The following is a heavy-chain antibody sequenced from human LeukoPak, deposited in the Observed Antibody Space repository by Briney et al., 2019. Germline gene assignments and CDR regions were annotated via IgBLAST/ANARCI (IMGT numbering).Heavy chain of an antibody. CDR1: GGSTSSYY. CDR3: ASGSHYGYSSGWLYY. Sequence: SETLSLTCTVSGGSTSSYYWGWIRQPPGKGLEWIGSIYYSGSTYYNPSLKSRVTISVDTSKNQFSLKLSSVTAADTAVFYCASGSHYGYSSGWLYYWGQGTLVTVSS. V-gene: IGHV4-39*01. CDR2: IYYSGST. J-gene: IGHJ4*02. D-gene: IGHD6-19*01.